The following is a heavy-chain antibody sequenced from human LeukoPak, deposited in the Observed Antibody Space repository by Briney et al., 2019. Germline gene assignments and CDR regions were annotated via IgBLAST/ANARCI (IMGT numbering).Heavy chain of an antibody. Sequence: GESLKISCKGSGFRFTNYWIGWVRQMPGKGLEWMGIIYPGDSDTRYSPSFQGQVTISADKSISTAYLQWSSLKASDTAMYYCARSIQLWSQYYFDYWGQGTLVTVSS. CDR1: GFRFTNYW. D-gene: IGHD5-18*01. J-gene: IGHJ4*02. CDR2: IYPGDSDT. V-gene: IGHV5-51*01. CDR3: ARSIQLWSQYYFDY.